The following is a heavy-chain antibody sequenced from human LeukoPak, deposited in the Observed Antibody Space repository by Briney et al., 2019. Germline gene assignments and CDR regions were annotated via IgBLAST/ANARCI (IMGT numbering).Heavy chain of an antibody. CDR3: ARRSPYCSSTSCYHNWFDP. D-gene: IGHD2-2*01. CDR1: GGSISSSDW. Sequence: PSETLSLTCAVSGGSISSSDWWSWVRQPPGKGLEWIGEIYHSGSTNYNPSLKSRVTISVDTSKNQFSLKLSSVTAADTAVYYCARRSPYCSSTSCYHNWFDPWGQETLVTVSS. J-gene: IGHJ5*02. V-gene: IGHV4-4*02. CDR2: IYHSGST.